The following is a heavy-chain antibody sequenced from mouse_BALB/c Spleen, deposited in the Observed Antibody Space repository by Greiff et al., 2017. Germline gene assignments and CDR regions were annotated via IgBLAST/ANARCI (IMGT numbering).Heavy chain of an antibody. CDR1: GYNFPSSV. CDR2: INPYNDGT. J-gene: IGHJ3*01. V-gene: IGHV1-14*01. D-gene: IGHD1-1*01. CDR3: ARIYDGFAY. Sequence: VQLKESGPELVKPGASVKMSCKASGYNFPSSVMHWVKQKPGQGLEWIGYINPYNDGTKYDEKFKGKATLTSDKSSSTAYMELSSLTSEDSAVYYCARIYDGFAYWGQGTLVTVSA.